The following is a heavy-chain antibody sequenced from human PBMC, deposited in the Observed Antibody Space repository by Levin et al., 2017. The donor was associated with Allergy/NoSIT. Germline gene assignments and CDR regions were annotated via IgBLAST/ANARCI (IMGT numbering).Heavy chain of an antibody. CDR3: AKVIDSSSSGGFDY. V-gene: IGHV3-23*01. CDR2: LSGSGGST. Sequence: GESLKISCAASGFTFSSYAMSWVRQAPGKGLQWVSTLSGSGGSTDYADSVKGRFTISRDNSKNTLYLQMNSLRAEDTALYYCAKVIDSSSSGGFDYWGQGTLVTVSS. D-gene: IGHD6-6*01. CDR1: GFTFSSYA. J-gene: IGHJ4*02.